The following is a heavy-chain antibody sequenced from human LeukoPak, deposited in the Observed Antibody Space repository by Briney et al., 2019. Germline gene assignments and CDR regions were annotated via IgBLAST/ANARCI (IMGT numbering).Heavy chain of an antibody. CDR1: GFTVSNNY. CDR2: IYSGGST. V-gene: IGHV3-53*01. J-gene: IGHJ6*03. CDR3: ARDRRVGPAAIYFYYMDV. D-gene: IGHD5-12*01. Sequence: PGGSLRLSCAASGFTVSNNYMSWVRQAPGKGLGWVSVIYSGGSTHYADSVKGRFTISRDNSKNTVNLQMNSLRAEDTAVYYCARDRRVGPAAIYFYYMDVWGKGTTVTVSS.